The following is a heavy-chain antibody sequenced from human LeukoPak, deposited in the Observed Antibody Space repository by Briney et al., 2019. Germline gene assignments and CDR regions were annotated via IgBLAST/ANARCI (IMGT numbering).Heavy chain of an antibody. D-gene: IGHD6-13*01. Sequence: PGGSLRLSCAASGFTFSSYGMHWVRQAPGEGLEWVAVIWYDGSNKYYADPVKGRLTISRDNSKNTLYLQMNSLRAEDTAVYYCARDQEQQLVNDAFDIWGQGTMVTVSS. CDR2: IWYDGSNK. CDR1: GFTFSSYG. J-gene: IGHJ3*02. CDR3: ARDQEQQLVNDAFDI. V-gene: IGHV3-33*01.